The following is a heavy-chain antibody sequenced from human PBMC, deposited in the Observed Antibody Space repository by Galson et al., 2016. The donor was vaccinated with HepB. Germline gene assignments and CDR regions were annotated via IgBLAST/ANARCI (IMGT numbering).Heavy chain of an antibody. Sequence: SLRLSCAASGFTFSTYSMNWVRQAPGKGLEWVSYISSSSGTIYYADSVKGRFTISRDNAKNSLYLQMNSLRDEDTAMYYCAIDLRYYGYVFGGWGQGTLVTVSS. CDR2: ISSSSGTI. J-gene: IGHJ4*02. D-gene: IGHD3-16*01. CDR3: AIDLRYYGYVFGG. CDR1: GFTFSTYS. V-gene: IGHV3-48*02.